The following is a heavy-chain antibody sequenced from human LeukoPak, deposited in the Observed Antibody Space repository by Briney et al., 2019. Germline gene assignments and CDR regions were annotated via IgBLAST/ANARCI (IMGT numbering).Heavy chain of an antibody. D-gene: IGHD3-3*01. J-gene: IGHJ6*02. Sequence: ASVKVSCKASGYTFTSYDINWVRRATGQGLEWMGWMNPNSGNTGYAQKFQGRVTMTRNTSISTAYMELSSLRSEDTAVYYCARSYYDFWSGYSGYYYYGMDVWGQGTTVTVSS. CDR1: GYTFTSYD. CDR2: MNPNSGNT. CDR3: ARSYYDFWSGYSGYYYYGMDV. V-gene: IGHV1-8*01.